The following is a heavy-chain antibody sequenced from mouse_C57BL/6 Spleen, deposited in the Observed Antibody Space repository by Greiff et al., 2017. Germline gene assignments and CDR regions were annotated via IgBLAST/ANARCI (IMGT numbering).Heavy chain of an antibody. V-gene: IGHV1-64*01. D-gene: IGHD2-5*01. CDR3: ARSYYSNYDWGDY. J-gene: IGHJ4*01. Sequence: QVQLQQPGAELVKPGASVKLSCKASGYTFTSYWMHWVKQRPGQGLEWIGMIHPNSGSTNYNEKFKSKATLTVDKSSSTAYMQLSSLTSEDSAVYYCARSYYSNYDWGDYWGQGTSVTVSS. CDR2: IHPNSGST. CDR1: GYTFTSYW.